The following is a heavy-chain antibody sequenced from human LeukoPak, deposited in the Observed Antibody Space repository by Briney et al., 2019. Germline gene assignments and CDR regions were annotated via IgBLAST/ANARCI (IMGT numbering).Heavy chain of an antibody. V-gene: IGHV3-23*01. D-gene: IGHD3-3*01. CDR3: ARESDFWSGYSGY. J-gene: IGHJ4*02. Sequence: PGGSLRLSCAASGFSFSSYAMSWVRQAPGKRLEWVSGISGSDGSTYSADSVKGRFTISRDNSKNTLYLQMNSLRAEDTAVYYCARESDFWSGYSGYWGQGTLVTASS. CDR1: GFSFSSYA. CDR2: ISGSDGST.